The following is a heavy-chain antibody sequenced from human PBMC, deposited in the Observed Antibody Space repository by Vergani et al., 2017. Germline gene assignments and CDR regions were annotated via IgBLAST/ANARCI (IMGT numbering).Heavy chain of an antibody. CDR3: ARVNTETNGHLYYYYDMDV. V-gene: IGHV4-34*01. CDR1: GGSFTSYH. CDR2: IDHTGRH. D-gene: IGHD4-11*01. J-gene: IGHJ6*02. Sequence: QVQLQQWGGGLFKPSETLSLTCVVNGGSFTSYHWTWIRQSPGEGLEWVGDIDHTGRHDYNPSVKSQLTMSVDKSRNQFSLTLNSVTATDTAIYFCARVNTETNGHLYYYYDMDVWGQGTAVTVS.